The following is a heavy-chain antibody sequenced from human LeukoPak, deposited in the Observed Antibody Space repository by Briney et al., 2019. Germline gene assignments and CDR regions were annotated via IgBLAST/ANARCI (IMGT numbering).Heavy chain of an antibody. CDR3: AREYDSSGYGY. CDR1: GYTFTGYY. V-gene: IGHV1-2*02. D-gene: IGHD3-22*01. Sequence: ASVTVSCKASGYTFTGYYMHWVRQAPGQGLEWMGWINPNSGGTNYAQKFQGRVTMTRDTSVSTAYMELSRLRSDDTAVYYCAREYDSSGYGYWGQGTLVTVSS. J-gene: IGHJ4*02. CDR2: INPNSGGT.